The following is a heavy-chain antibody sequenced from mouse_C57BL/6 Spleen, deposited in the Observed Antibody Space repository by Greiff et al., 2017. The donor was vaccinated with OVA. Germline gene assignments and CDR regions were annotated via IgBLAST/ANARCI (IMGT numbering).Heavy chain of an antibody. V-gene: IGHV1-55*01. CDR3: ARSLYYYGSSYDAMDY. Sequence: QVQLQQPGAELVKPGASVKMSCKASGYTFTSYWITWVKQRPGQGLEWIGDIYPGSGSTNYNEKFKSKATLTVDTSSSTAYMQLSSLTSEDSAVYYCARSLYYYGSSYDAMDYWGQGTSVTVSS. J-gene: IGHJ4*01. CDR2: IYPGSGST. D-gene: IGHD1-1*01. CDR1: GYTFTSYW.